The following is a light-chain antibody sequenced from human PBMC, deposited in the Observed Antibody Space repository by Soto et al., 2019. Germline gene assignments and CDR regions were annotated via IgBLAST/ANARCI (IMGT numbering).Light chain of an antibody. CDR2: SNN. CDR1: SSNIGSNT. V-gene: IGLV1-44*01. Sequence: QSVLTQPPSASGTPGQRVTISCSGSSSNIGSNTVNWYQQLPGTAPKVLIYSNNQRPSGVPDRFSGSKSGTSASLAISGLQSEDEADYYCAAWDDSLNGVVFGGGNKLTVL. J-gene: IGLJ2*01. CDR3: AAWDDSLNGVV.